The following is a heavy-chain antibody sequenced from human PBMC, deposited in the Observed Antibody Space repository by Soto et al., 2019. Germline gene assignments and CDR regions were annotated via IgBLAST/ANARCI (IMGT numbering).Heavy chain of an antibody. D-gene: IGHD4-17*01. J-gene: IGHJ4*02. CDR1: GGSISSFC. CDR2: IYYSGST. V-gene: IGHV4-59*01. Sequence: TSETLSLTCTVSGGSISSFCWSRIRQPPGKGLEWIVYIYYSGSTNYNPSLKSRFTISVDTSKNQFSLKLSSVTAADTAVYYCARAYGDYVFDYWGQGTLVTVSS. CDR3: ARAYGDYVFDY.